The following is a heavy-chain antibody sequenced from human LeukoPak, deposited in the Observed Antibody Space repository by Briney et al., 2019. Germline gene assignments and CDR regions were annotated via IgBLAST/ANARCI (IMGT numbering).Heavy chain of an antibody. CDR2: ISGSGDST. Sequence: GGSLRLSCAASGFTFSSYAMSWVRQAPGKGLEWVSAISGSGDSTYYGDSVKGRFTISRDNSKNTLYLQMNSLRAEGTAVYYCAKDLGKVGATYWGQGTLVTVSS. V-gene: IGHV3-23*01. CDR1: GFTFSSYA. J-gene: IGHJ4*02. CDR3: AKDLGKVGATY. D-gene: IGHD1-26*01.